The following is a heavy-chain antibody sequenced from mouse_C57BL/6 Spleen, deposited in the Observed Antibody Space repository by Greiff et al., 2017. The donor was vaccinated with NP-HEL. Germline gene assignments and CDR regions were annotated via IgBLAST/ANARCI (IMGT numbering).Heavy chain of an antibody. CDR1: GYTFTSYW. V-gene: IGHV1-64*01. D-gene: IGHD1-1*01. J-gene: IGHJ3*01. CDR2: IHPNSGST. Sequence: VQLQQPGAELVKPGASVKLSCKASGYTFTSYWMHWVKQRPGQGLEWIGMIHPNSGSTNYNEKFKSKATLTVDKSSSTACMQLSSLTSEDSAVYYCARDYYGSKPFAYWGQGTLVTVSA. CDR3: ARDYYGSKPFAY.